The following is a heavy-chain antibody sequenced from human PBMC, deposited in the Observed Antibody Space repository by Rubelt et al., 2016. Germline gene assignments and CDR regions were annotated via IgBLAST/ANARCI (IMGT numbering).Heavy chain of an antibody. CDR1: GGSMSSHF. V-gene: IGHV4-59*11. D-gene: IGHD3-10*01. J-gene: IGHJ6*02. CDR2: IHHTGVT. Sequence: QVQLQESGPGLVKPSETLSLNCTVSGGSMSSHFWSWSRQPPGKGLEWIGYIHHTGVTNYNPSLTSRVTISIDTSKNQFSLKLSSVTAADTAVYYCARGFSGSSNGMDVWGQGTTVTVSS. CDR3: ARGFSGSSNGMDV.